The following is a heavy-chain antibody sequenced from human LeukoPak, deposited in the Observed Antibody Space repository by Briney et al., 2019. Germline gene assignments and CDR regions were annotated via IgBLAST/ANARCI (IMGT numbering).Heavy chain of an antibody. CDR2: IYHSGST. Sequence: SGTLSLTCAVSGGSIGTTNWWSWVRQPPGKGLECAGEIYHSGSTNYNPSLKSRVTVSVDTSKNQFSLKLTSVTAADTAVYYCARDDCSGGSCYFDLWGRGTLVTVSS. CDR3: ARDDCSGGSCYFDL. J-gene: IGHJ2*01. V-gene: IGHV4-4*02. CDR1: GGSIGTTNW. D-gene: IGHD2-15*01.